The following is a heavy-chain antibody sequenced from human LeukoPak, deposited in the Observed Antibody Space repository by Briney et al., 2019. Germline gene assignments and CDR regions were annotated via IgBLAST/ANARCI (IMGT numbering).Heavy chain of an antibody. D-gene: IGHD3-16*01. V-gene: IGHV4-59*01. Sequence: SETLSLTCTVSGGSLSSYYWSWIRQPPGKGLEWIGYIYYSGSTNYNPSLKSRVTISVDTSKNQFSLKLSSVTAADTAVYYCARAANDYVWGSWNYWGQGTLVTVSS. CDR2: IYYSGST. J-gene: IGHJ4*02. CDR3: ARAANDYVWGSWNY. CDR1: GGSLSSYY.